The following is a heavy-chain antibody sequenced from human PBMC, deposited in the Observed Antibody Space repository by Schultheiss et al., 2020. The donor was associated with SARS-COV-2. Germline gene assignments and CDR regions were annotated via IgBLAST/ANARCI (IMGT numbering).Heavy chain of an antibody. CDR3: ARPLAGGQFKSHSWFDP. Sequence: GGSLRLSCAASGFTFSDYWMHWVRQVPGKGLEWVSHTNNDGTYTGFADSVKGRFTISRDNVRNTIYLQMNSLRVEDTAVYYCARPLAGGQFKSHSWFDPWGQGTLVTVSS. J-gene: IGHJ5*02. D-gene: IGHD1-26*01. CDR1: GFTFSDYW. V-gene: IGHV3-74*01. CDR2: TNNDGTYT.